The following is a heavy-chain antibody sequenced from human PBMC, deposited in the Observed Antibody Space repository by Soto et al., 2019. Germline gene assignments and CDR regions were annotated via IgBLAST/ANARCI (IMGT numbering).Heavy chain of an antibody. Sequence: PVESLKISCKGSGYSFSSYWIGWVRQMPGKGLAWMWMIYLGDSDTKYSPSFQGQVANSAAKSISTAYLQWSSLKASDTAMYYCAGLSPSQGSGGVCFSKAFAVWGQGTLLTVSS. CDR3: AGLSPSQGSGGVCFSKAFAV. CDR2: IYLGDSDT. J-gene: IGHJ3*01. V-gene: IGHV5-51*01. D-gene: IGHD2-21*01. CDR1: GYSFSSYW.